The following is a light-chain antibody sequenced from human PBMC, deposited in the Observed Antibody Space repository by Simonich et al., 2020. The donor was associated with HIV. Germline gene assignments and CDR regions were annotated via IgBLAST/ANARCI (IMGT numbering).Light chain of an antibody. Sequence: EIEMTQSPATLSVSPGERATLSCRASQSVSSNLAWYQQKPGQAPRLLIYGASTRATGIPARCSGSGSGTEFTLTISSLQSEDFAVYYCQQYNNWPPMYTFGQGTKLEIK. V-gene: IGKV3-15*01. CDR1: QSVSSN. CDR2: GAS. J-gene: IGKJ2*01. CDR3: QQYNNWPPMYT.